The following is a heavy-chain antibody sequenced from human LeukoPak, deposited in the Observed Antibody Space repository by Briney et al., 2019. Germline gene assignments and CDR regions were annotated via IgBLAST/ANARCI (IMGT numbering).Heavy chain of an antibody. D-gene: IGHD2-15*01. Sequence: GGSLRVSCAASGFPLSSYSINWVRQAPGKGLEWVSYISSSGSAIYYVDSVKGRFTVSRDNAKNSLFLQMNSPRAEDTAVYYCVRVKGSYFDYWGQGALVTVSS. CDR3: VRVKGSYFDY. V-gene: IGHV3-48*01. J-gene: IGHJ4*02. CDR2: ISSSGSAI. CDR1: GFPLSSYS.